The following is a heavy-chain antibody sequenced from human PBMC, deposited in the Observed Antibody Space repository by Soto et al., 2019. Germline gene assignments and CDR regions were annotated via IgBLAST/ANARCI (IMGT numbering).Heavy chain of an antibody. V-gene: IGHV3-23*01. Sequence: EVQLLESGGGLVQPGGSLRLSCAASGFAFSTYAMSWVRQAPGKGLEWVSSIDRGGGSTNYADSVKGRFTISRDNSKNPLYQQMNRPRAEDTAVYYCVKLLAPNFDYWGQGVLLTVSS. J-gene: IGHJ4*02. CDR3: VKLLAPNFDY. CDR2: IDRGGGST. CDR1: GFAFSTYA.